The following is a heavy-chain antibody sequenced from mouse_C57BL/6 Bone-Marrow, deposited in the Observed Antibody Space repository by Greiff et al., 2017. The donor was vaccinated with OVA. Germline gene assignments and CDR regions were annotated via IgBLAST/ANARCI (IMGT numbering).Heavy chain of an antibody. CDR2: INPSSGYT. CDR1: GYTFTSYW. V-gene: IGHV1-7*01. CDR3: ARVWHYWYFDG. J-gene: IGHJ1*03. Sequence: QVQLQQSGAELAKPGASVKLSCKASGYTFTSYWMHWVKQRPGPGLEWIGYINPSSGYTKYNQKFKGKAKLTAEKSSSTAYMQLSSMTYEDSAVYYSARVWHYWYFDGWGTGTTVTVSS.